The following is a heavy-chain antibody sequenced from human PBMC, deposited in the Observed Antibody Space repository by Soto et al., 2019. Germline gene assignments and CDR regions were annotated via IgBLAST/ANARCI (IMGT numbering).Heavy chain of an antibody. D-gene: IGHD6-19*01. CDR2: IIPIFGTA. CDR3: ARDKGYSSGWLYYYYCYGMDV. J-gene: IGHJ6*02. CDR1: GGTFSSYA. V-gene: IGHV1-69*13. Sequence: SVKVSCKASGGTFSSYAISWVRQAPGQGLEWMGGIIPIFGTANYAQKFQGRVTITADESTSTAYMELSSLRSEDTAVYYCARDKGYSSGWLYYYYCYGMDVWGQGTTVTVSS.